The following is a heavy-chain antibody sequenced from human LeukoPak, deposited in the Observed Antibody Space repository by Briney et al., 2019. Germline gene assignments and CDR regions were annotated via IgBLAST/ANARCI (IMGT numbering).Heavy chain of an antibody. CDR1: GGSFSGYY. CDR2: INHSGST. Sequence: PSETLSLTCAVYGGSFSGYYWSWIRQPPGKGLEWIGEINHSGSTNYNPSLKSRVTISVDTSKNQFSLKLSSVTAADTAVYYCATGYGCNSYWGQGTLVTVSS. CDR3: ATGYGCNSY. J-gene: IGHJ4*02. D-gene: IGHD5-24*01. V-gene: IGHV4-34*01.